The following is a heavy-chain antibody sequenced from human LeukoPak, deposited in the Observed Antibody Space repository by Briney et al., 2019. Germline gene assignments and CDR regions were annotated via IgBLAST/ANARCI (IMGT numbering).Heavy chain of an antibody. J-gene: IGHJ3*02. CDR1: GGSISSSSYY. CDR2: IYYSGST. CDR3: ARYYYDSGSYYSRFAFDI. D-gene: IGHD3-10*01. Sequence: PSETLSLTCTVSGGSISSSSYYWGWIRQPPGKGLEWIGSIYYSGSTNYNPSLTSRVTISVDTSKNQFSLKLSSVTAADTAVYYCARYYYDSGSYYSRFAFDIWGQGTMVTVSS. V-gene: IGHV4-39*07.